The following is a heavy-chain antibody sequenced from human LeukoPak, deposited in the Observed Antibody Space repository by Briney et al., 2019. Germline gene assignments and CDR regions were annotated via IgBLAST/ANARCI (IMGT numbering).Heavy chain of an antibody. CDR3: AGGHYGLDV. CDR1: GFTFSDWY. Sequence: PGGSLRLSCAASGFTFSDWYMSWIRQAPGKGLEWVSYIDMSGRTIYYADSVKGRFTISRDNARNSLYLQMSSLRAEDTAVYYCAGGHYGLDVWGQGTTVTVSS. CDR2: IDMSGRTI. J-gene: IGHJ6*02. V-gene: IGHV3-11*01.